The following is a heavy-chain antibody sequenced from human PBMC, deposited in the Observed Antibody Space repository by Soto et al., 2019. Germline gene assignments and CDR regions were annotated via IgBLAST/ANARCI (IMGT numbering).Heavy chain of an antibody. CDR3: AGDSGWDFDH. D-gene: IGHD3-10*01. CDR2: INTGNDNT. Sequence: QVQLVQSGAEVKKPGASVRVSCKASGYTFNNYVIHWVRQAPGQRLEWMGWINTGNDNTTYSHKFQARVTIAGDTSATTVYLELSSLTSEDTAIYYCAGDSGWDFDHWGRGSLVSVSS. CDR1: GYTFNNYV. V-gene: IGHV1-3*04. J-gene: IGHJ2*01.